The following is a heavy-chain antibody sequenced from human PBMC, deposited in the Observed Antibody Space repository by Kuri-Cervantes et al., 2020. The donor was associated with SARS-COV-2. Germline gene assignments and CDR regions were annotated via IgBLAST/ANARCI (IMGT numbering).Heavy chain of an antibody. CDR1: GYTLTELS. Sequence: ASVKVSCKISGYTLTELSIYWVRLAPGKGLEWMGGFDPEDGERVSAQKFQGRVTMTEDTSTDTAYLELRSLRSDDTAVYYCATGLVDARSPLSSHYYGLSVWGQGTTVTVSS. CDR2: FDPEDGER. D-gene: IGHD2-8*01. CDR3: ATGLVDARSPLSSHYYGLSV. V-gene: IGHV1-24*01. J-gene: IGHJ6*02.